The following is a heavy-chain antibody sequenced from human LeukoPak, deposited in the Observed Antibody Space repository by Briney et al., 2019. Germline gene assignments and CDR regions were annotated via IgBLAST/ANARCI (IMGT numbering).Heavy chain of an antibody. J-gene: IGHJ4*02. D-gene: IGHD2-15*01. Sequence: GGSLRLSCAASGFTVSSNYMSWVRQAPGKGLEWVAVISYDGSNKYYADSVKGRFTISRDNSKNTLYLQMNSLRAEDTAVYYCAKSVKYCSGGSCYRPYYFDYWGQGTLVTVSS. V-gene: IGHV3-30*18. CDR1: GFTVSSNY. CDR2: ISYDGSNK. CDR3: AKSVKYCSGGSCYRPYYFDY.